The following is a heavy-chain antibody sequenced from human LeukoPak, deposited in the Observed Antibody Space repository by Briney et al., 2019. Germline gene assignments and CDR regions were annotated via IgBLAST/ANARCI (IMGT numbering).Heavy chain of an antibody. CDR3: SVHGTEEWFDP. D-gene: IGHD5/OR15-5a*01. CDR1: GFTFGDYA. V-gene: IGHV3-49*04. Sequence: GGSLRLSCTASGFTFGDYAMSWVRQAPGKGLEWVGFIRSKAYGGTTEYAASVKGRFTISRDDSKSIAYLQMNSLKTEDTAVYYCSVHGTEEWFDPWGLGTLVTVSS. CDR2: IRSKAYGGTT. J-gene: IGHJ5*02.